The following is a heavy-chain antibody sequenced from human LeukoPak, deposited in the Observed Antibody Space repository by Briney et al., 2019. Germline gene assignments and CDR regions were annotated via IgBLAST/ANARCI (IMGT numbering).Heavy chain of an antibody. CDR2: INPNSGGI. J-gene: IGHJ5*02. Sequence: ASVKVSCKASGYTFTGYYMHWVRQAPGQGLEWMGWINPNSGGINYAQKFQGRVTMTRDTSITTAYMELSRVRSDDTAVYYCARDEREYASLAWGQGTLVTVSS. V-gene: IGHV1-2*02. CDR1: GYTFTGYY. CDR3: ARDEREYASLA. D-gene: IGHD1-1*01.